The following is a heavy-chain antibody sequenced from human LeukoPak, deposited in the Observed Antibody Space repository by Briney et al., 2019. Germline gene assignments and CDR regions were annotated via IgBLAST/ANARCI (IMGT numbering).Heavy chain of an antibody. CDR3: AGAREFSSSSGRAYYFDF. CDR1: GDSISSGGYS. V-gene: IGHV4-30-2*01. J-gene: IGHJ4*02. Sequence: PSQTLSLTCAVSGDSISSGGYSWSWIRQPPGKGLEWIGYIYHSGSTYYNPSLKSRVTISVDRSKNQFSLKLSSVTAADTAVYYYAGAREFSSSSGRAYYFDFWGQGTLVTVSS. CDR2: IYHSGST. D-gene: IGHD6-6*01.